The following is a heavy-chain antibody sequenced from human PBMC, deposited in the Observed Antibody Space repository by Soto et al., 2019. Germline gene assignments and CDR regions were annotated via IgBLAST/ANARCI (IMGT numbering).Heavy chain of an antibody. J-gene: IGHJ4*02. V-gene: IGHV4-39*01. CDR2: IFYTGST. CDR1: GGSINTRRYY. Sequence: QLQLQESGPGLVKPSETLSLTCSVSGGSINTRRYYWGWIRQPPGMGLQWIGTIFYTGSTYYNPSLKSRVTLSVDTSKNQFSLNLTSVTAADTALYYCSSLDYGDYVFNFWGQGTLVIVSS. CDR3: SSLDYGDYVFNF. D-gene: IGHD4-17*01.